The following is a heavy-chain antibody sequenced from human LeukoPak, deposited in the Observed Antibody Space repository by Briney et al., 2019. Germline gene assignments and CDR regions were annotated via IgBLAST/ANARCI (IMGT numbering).Heavy chain of an antibody. Sequence: SETLSLTCTVSGGSISSSSYYWGWIRQPPGKGLEWIGSIYYSGSTYYNPSLKSRVTISVDTSKNQFSLKLSSVTAADTAVYYCARHVGLPTPLALALEWSHPTGWFDPWGQGTLVTVSS. J-gene: IGHJ5*02. CDR2: IYYSGST. CDR1: GGSISSSSYY. V-gene: IGHV4-39*01. D-gene: IGHD3-3*01. CDR3: ARHVGLPTPLALALEWSHPTGWFDP.